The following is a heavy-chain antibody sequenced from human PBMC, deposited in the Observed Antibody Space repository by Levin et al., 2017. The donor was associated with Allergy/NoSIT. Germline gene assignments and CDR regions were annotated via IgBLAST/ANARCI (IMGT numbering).Heavy chain of an antibody. D-gene: IGHD3-16*01. CDR1: GGTFNTYA. J-gene: IGHJ5*02. CDR3: ARDGWGSGTRYNWFDP. Sequence: GGSLRLSCKASGGTFNTYAISWVRQAPGQGLEWMGGIIPLFATPTYAQNFQGRVTITADESTRTVYMELSSLRSEDTAVYYCARDGWGSGTRYNWFDPWGQGTLVTVSS. CDR2: IIPLFATP. V-gene: IGHV1-69*01.